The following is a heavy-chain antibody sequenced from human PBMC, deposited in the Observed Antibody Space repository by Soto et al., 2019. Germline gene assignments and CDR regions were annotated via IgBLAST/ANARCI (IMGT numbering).Heavy chain of an antibody. CDR1: GFTFSNSA. V-gene: IGHV3-23*01. Sequence: EVHLLESGGGLVQPGGSLRLSCAASGFTFSNSALSWVRQAPGKGLEWVSAITSGGGTVYADSVKGGFTISSDNSIDTVYMQMTSLRADDTAVYYCAKEMGHSLPFDYWGQGTLVTVSS. CDR2: ITSGGGT. D-gene: IGHD1-26*01. J-gene: IGHJ4*02. CDR3: AKEMGHSLPFDY.